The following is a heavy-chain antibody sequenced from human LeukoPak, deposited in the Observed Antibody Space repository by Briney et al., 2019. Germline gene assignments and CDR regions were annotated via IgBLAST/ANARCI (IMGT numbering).Heavy chain of an antibody. CDR3: ARESGYCSSTSCEGHY. CDR1: GGSISSGDYY. CDR2: IYYSGST. J-gene: IGHJ4*02. V-gene: IGHV4-30-4*01. Sequence: SQTLSLTCTVSGGSISSGDYYWSWIRQPPGKGLEWIGYIYYSGSTYYNPSLKSRVTISVDTSKNQFSLKLSSVTAADTAVYYCARESGYCSSTSCEGHYWGQGTLVTVSS. D-gene: IGHD2-2*03.